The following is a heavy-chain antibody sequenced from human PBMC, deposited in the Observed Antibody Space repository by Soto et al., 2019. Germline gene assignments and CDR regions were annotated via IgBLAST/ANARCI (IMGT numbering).Heavy chain of an antibody. CDR1: GFTFSSYW. CDR3: ASEGFIAADDDAFDI. V-gene: IGHV3-74*01. Sequence: VQLVESGGGLVQPGGSLRLSCAASGFTFSSYWMHWVRQAPGKGLVWVSRINSDGSSTSYADSVKGRFTISRDNAKNTLYLQMNSLRAEDTAVYYCASEGFIAADDDAFDIWGQGTMVTVSS. CDR2: INSDGSST. D-gene: IGHD6-13*01. J-gene: IGHJ3*02.